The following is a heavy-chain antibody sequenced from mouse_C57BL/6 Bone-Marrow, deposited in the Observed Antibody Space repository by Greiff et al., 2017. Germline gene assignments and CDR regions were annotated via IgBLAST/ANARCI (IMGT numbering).Heavy chain of an antibody. V-gene: IGHV1-80*01. J-gene: IGHJ2*01. CDR2: IFPGGGDT. CDR3: ARGDGYSYCFDY. D-gene: IGHD2-3*01. Sequence: VMLVESGAELVKPGASVKISCKASGYAFSSYWMNWVKQRPGQGLEWIGQIFPGGGDTNYNGKFKGKATLTADKSSSTAYMQLSSLTSEDSAVYFCARGDGYSYCFDYWGQGTTLTVSS. CDR1: GYAFSSYW.